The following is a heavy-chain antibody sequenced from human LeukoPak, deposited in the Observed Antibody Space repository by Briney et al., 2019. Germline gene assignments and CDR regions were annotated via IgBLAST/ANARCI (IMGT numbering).Heavy chain of an antibody. CDR3: TTDGELGMQGTDY. D-gene: IGHD7-27*01. CDR2: IKSKTDGGTT. V-gene: IGHV3-15*01. CDR1: GFTFSNAW. J-gene: IGHJ4*02. Sequence: GGSLRLSCAASGFTFSNAWMSWVRKAPGKGLEWVGRIKSKTDGGTTDYAAPVKGRFTISRDDSKNTLYLQMNSLKTEDTAVYYCTTDGELGMQGTDYWGQGTLVTVSS.